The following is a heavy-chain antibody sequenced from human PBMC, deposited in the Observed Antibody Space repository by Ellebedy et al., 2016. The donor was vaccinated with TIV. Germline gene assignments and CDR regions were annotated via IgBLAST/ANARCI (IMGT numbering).Heavy chain of an antibody. CDR3: AKVVAVAGQGRSDF. V-gene: IGHV3-21*01. J-gene: IGHJ4*02. Sequence: GESLKISCVASGFSFSAYTFPSVLLPPGKGLEWVSPISSTGNYICYADSVTDRFTISRDSASNSVSLEMNSLRAEDTGVYYCAKVVAVAGQGRSDFWGQGTLVTVSS. D-gene: IGHD6-19*01. CDR2: ISSTGNYI. CDR1: GFSFSAYT.